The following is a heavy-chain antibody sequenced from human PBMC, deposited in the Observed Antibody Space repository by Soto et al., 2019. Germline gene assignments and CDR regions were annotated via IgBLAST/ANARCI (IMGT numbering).Heavy chain of an antibody. J-gene: IGHJ4*02. CDR1: GFTFTSYA. V-gene: IGHV3-23*01. CDR3: AKRRGAGGHFDY. Sequence: VGSLRLSCAASGFTFTSYAMGWVRQAPGKGLEWVSVISSGGSTYYADSVRGRFTISRDNSKDTLSLQMNSLRAEDTAVYYCAKRRGAGGHFDYWGQGALVTVSS. D-gene: IGHD2-15*01. CDR2: ISSGGST.